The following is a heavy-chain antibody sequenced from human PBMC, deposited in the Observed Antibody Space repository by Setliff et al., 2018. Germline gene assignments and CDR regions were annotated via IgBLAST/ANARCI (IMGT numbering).Heavy chain of an antibody. CDR2: IYTSGST. D-gene: IGHD3-22*01. CDR1: ASSISNGSYY. V-gene: IGHV4-61*02. Sequence: SETRSLTCTVSASSISNGSYYWSWIRQPAGNGLEWIGRIYTSGSTNYNPSLKSRVTISVDTSRNQFSLKLSSVTAADTAVYYCARGAGWCCDSSGYYYDYWGQGTLVTVSS. CDR3: ARGAGWCCDSSGYYYDY. J-gene: IGHJ4*02.